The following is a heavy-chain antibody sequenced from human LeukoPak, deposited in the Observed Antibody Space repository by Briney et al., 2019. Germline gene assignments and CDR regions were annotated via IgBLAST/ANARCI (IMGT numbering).Heavy chain of an antibody. J-gene: IGHJ4*02. CDR2: IIHSGSS. CDR1: GGSFSDYS. Sequence: SETLSLTCAVYGGSFSDYSWTWTRQSPGKALEWIGEIIHSGSSHYNPSLKSRDTISVDTSKNQFSLKLTSVTAADTAVYFCARGSPGYWGQGTLVTVSS. CDR3: ARGSPGY. V-gene: IGHV4-34*01.